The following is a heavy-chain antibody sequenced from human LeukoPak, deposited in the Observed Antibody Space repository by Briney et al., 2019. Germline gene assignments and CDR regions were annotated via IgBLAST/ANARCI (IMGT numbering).Heavy chain of an antibody. CDR3: ARLVWFGKKNYFDY. D-gene: IGHD3-10*01. CDR1: GGSFSGYY. CDR2: INHSGST. J-gene: IGHJ4*02. V-gene: IGHV4-34*01. Sequence: SETLSLTCAVYGGSFSGYYWSWIRQPPGKGLEWIGEINHSGSTNYNPSLKSRVTISVDTSKNQFSLKLSSVTAADTAVYYCARLVWFGKKNYFDYWGQGTLVTVSS.